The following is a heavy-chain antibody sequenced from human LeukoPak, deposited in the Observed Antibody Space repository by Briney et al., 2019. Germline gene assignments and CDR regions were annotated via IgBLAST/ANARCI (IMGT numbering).Heavy chain of an antibody. CDR3: ARGNAYTGSWHVDY. V-gene: IGHV4-38-2*02. CDR1: GYSITSGYY. CDR2: IYDGGTT. D-gene: IGHD1-26*01. Sequence: SETLSLTCTVSGYSITSGYYWGWIRQTTGKGREGIGNIYDGGTTYYNPSLNSRVRISQDTSTNQISLKLGSVTAADTAVYYCARGNAYTGSWHVDYWGQGTLVTVSP. J-gene: IGHJ4*02.